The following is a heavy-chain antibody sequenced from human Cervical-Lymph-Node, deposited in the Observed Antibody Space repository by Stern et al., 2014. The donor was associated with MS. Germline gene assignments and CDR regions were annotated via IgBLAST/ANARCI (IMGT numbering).Heavy chain of an antibody. CDR1: GGSMRSYH. V-gene: IGHV4-39*01. D-gene: IGHD2-15*01. CDR3: ARQGYCSGGSCYYWYFDL. CDR2: IYYSGST. J-gene: IGHJ2*01. Sequence: QLQLQESGPGLLKPSETLSLTCTVSGGSMRSYHWGWIRQPPGKGLEWIGSIYYSGSTYYNPSLKSRVTISVDTSQIQFSLRLTSVTAADTAVYYCARQGYCSGGSCYYWYFDLWGRGTLVTVSS.